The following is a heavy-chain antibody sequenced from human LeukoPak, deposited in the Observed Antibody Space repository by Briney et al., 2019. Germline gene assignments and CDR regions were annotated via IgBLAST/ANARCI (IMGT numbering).Heavy chain of an antibody. CDR3: ARDLSYGDPDAFDI. D-gene: IGHD4-17*01. CDR2: FSRSGPYI. CDR1: GFTFSSYT. Sequence: GGSLRLSCAASGFTFSSYTMNWVRQAPGKGLEWVSSFSRSGPYIYYADSVKGRFTISRDNAKNSLYLQMNSLRDEDTAVYYCARDLSYGDPDAFDIWGQGTMVTVSS. J-gene: IGHJ3*02. V-gene: IGHV3-21*01.